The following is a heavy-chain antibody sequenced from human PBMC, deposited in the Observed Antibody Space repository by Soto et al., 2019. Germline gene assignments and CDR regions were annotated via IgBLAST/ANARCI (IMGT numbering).Heavy chain of an antibody. Sequence: QVQLVESGGGVVQPGRSLRLSCAASGFTFSSDGMHLVRQAPGKGLEWVAGIWYAGSNKYYADSVKGRFTISRDHSKNTLYLQMNSLRAEDTAVYYCARGQYYGSGSYYSNWFDPWGQGTLVTVSS. D-gene: IGHD3-10*01. CDR2: IWYAGSNK. V-gene: IGHV3-33*01. CDR3: ARGQYYGSGSYYSNWFDP. J-gene: IGHJ5*02. CDR1: GFTFSSDG.